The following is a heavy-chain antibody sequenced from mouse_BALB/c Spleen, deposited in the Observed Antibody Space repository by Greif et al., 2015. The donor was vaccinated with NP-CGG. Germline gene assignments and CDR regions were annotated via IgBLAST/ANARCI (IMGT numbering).Heavy chain of an antibody. CDR3: TRDYYGSRSYFDY. D-gene: IGHD1-1*01. J-gene: IGHJ2*01. Sequence: VQLQQSGAELVRPGASVTLSCKASGYTFTDYEMRWVKQTPVHGLEWIGAIDPETGGTAYNQKFKGKATLTADKSSSTAYMELRSLTSEDSAVYYCTRDYYGSRSYFDYWGQGTTLTVSS. CDR1: GYTFTDYE. CDR2: IDPETGGT. V-gene: IGHV1-15*01.